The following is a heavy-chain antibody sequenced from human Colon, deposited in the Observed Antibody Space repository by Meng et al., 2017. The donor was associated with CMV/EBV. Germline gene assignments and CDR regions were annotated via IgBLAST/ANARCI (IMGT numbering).Heavy chain of an antibody. V-gene: IGHV3-9*01. CDR1: GFTFDDSA. CDR2: ISRNGGST. Sequence: SLKISCAASGFTFDDSAMHWARQVPGKGLEWVSSISRNGGSTGYADSVKGRFTISRDNAKKSLYLQMNSLRAEDTALYYCAKANCSSISCYQDHYYGMDVWGQGTTVTVSS. CDR3: AKANCSSISCYQDHYYGMDV. D-gene: IGHD2-2*01. J-gene: IGHJ6*02.